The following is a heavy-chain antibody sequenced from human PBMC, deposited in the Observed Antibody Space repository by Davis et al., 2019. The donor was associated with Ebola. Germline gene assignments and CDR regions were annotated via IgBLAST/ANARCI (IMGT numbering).Heavy chain of an antibody. CDR2: INPDTGGT. CDR3: AKGGSGWPSDYSYGMGV. CDR1: GYPFSSFY. D-gene: IGHD6-19*01. V-gene: IGHV1-46*01. Sequence: ASVKVSCKASGYPFSSFYVHWVRQAPGQGLEWVGIINPDTGGTIYAQRFEGRVTMTSDTSTTTVYLELNSLRSEDTAVYYCAKGGSGWPSDYSYGMGVWGKGTTVTVSS. J-gene: IGHJ6*04.